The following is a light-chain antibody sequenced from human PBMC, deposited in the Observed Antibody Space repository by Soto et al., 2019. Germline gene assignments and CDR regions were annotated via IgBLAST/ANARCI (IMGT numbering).Light chain of an antibody. CDR2: LGS. J-gene: IGKJ1*01. CDR3: MQALQTPWA. Sequence: DIVMTQSPLSLPVTPGEPASISCRSSQSLLHSNGYNYLDWYLQKPGQPPQLLIYLGSNRASGVPDRFSGSGSGTDFTLKISRVEAEDVGVYYCMQALQTPWAFGQGTKV. V-gene: IGKV2-28*01. CDR1: QSLLHSNGYNY.